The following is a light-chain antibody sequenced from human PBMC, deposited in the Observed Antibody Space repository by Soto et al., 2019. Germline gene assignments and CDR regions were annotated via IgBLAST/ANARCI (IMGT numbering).Light chain of an antibody. V-gene: IGKV3-20*01. Sequence: EIVWTQSPGTLSLSPGERATLSCMASQSVSTSYLAWYQQKPGQAPRLLNYGASSRATGIPDRFSGSGSETDFTLTISRLEPEDFALYYCQQYGSSAPITFGQGTLLEI. CDR3: QQYGSSAPIT. J-gene: IGKJ5*01. CDR1: QSVSTSY. CDR2: GAS.